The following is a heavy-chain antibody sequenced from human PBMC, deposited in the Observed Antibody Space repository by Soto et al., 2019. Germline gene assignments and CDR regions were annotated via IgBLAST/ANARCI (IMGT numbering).Heavy chain of an antibody. V-gene: IGHV3-23*01. CDR1: GLTFSIYA. CDR3: AKGPSTGWWAVDY. Sequence: EVQLLESGGGLVQPGGSLRLSCAASGLTFSIYAMSWVRQAPGKGLEWVSAISGSGSTTYYADSVKGRFTISRDNSKNTLYLQMNSLRAEDTALYYCAKGPSTGWWAVDYWGQGTLVTVSS. CDR2: ISGSGSTT. J-gene: IGHJ4*02. D-gene: IGHD6-19*01.